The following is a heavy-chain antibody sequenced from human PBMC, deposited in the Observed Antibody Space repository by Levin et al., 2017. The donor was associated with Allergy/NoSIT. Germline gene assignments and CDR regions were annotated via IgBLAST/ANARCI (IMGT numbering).Heavy chain of an antibody. D-gene: IGHD2-15*01. Sequence: GGSLRLSCAASGFTYTSYAMSWVRQAPGKGLEWVSAISSDSGGSTWYADSVKGRFTISRDNSKNTLYLQLNSLRAEDTAVYYCAKRGCSGGSCYSGLGAFDIWDQGTMVTVSS. CDR2: ISSDSGGST. CDR3: AKRGCSGGSCYSGLGAFDI. V-gene: IGHV3-23*01. J-gene: IGHJ3*02. CDR1: GFTYTSYA.